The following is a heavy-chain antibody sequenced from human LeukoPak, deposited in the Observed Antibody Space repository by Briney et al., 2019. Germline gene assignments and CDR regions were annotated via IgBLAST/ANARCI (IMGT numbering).Heavy chain of an antibody. V-gene: IGHV4-59*08. Sequence: SETLSLTCTVSGGSINSYYWSWIRQPPGKGLEWIGYIYYSGGTNYNPSLKSRVTISVDTSKNQFSLKLSSVTAADTAVYYCARISGGAGYNSNWFDPWGQGTLVTVSS. CDR2: IYYSGGT. J-gene: IGHJ5*02. D-gene: IGHD5-24*01. CDR3: ARISGGAGYNSNWFDP. CDR1: GGSINSYY.